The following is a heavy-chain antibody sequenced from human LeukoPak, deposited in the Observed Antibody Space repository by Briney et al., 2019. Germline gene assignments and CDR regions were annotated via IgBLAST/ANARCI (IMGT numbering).Heavy chain of an antibody. CDR1: GGTFSSYA. J-gene: IGHJ3*02. V-gene: IGHV1-69*04. CDR3: ARVPLTVTNRLIGFDAFDI. D-gene: IGHD4-17*01. Sequence: ASVKVSCKASGGTFSSYAISWVRQAPGQGLEWMGRIIPILGIANYAQKFQGRVTITADKSTSTAYMELSSLRSEDTAVYYCARVPLTVTNRLIGFDAFDIWGQGTMVTVSS. CDR2: IIPILGIA.